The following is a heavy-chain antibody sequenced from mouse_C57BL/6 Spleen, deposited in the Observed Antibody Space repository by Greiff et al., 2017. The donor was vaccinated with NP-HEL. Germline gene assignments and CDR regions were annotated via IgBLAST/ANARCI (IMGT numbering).Heavy chain of an antibody. CDR3: AREDDGYYDYAMDY. J-gene: IGHJ4*01. CDR1: GYTFTSYT. CDR2: INPSSGYT. D-gene: IGHD2-3*01. V-gene: IGHV1-4*01. Sequence: VNVVESGAELARPGASVKMSCKASGYTFTSYTMHWVKQRPGQGLEWIGNINPSSGYTKYNQKFKDKATLTADKSSSTAYMQLSSLTSEDSAVYYCAREDDGYYDYAMDYWGQGTSVTVSS.